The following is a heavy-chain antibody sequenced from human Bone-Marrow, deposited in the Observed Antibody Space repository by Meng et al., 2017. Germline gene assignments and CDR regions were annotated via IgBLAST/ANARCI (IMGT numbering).Heavy chain of an antibody. CDR3: VGDFLGN. J-gene: IGHJ4*02. V-gene: IGHV3-15*01. Sequence: VQLVGSGGGLLKPGGSLRVSCAVSGLTFSNAWMSWFRQAPGKGLEWVGHIKRETDGGTAEYAAPVKGRFSISRDDSKNTLYLQMNSLKTEDTAVYYCVGDFLGNWGQGTLVTVSS. CDR2: IKRETDGGTA. D-gene: IGHD3-16*01. CDR1: GLTFSNAW.